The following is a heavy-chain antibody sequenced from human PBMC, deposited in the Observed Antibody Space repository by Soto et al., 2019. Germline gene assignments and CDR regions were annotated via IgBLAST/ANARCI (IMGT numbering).Heavy chain of an antibody. Sequence: ASVKVSCKASGYTFTGYYVHWVRQAPGHGLEWLGWIHLNSGGTNYAQSFQGRVTMTRDMSVSTVYMEMNSLRAEDTAVYYCAREDTFNSCMDVWGQGTTVTVSS. V-gene: IGHV1-2*02. D-gene: IGHD3-16*01. CDR3: AREDTFNSCMDV. J-gene: IGHJ6*02. CDR2: IHLNSGGT. CDR1: GYTFTGYY.